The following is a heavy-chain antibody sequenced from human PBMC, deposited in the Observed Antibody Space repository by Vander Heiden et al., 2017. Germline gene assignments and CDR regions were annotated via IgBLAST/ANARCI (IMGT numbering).Heavy chain of an antibody. CDR2: INAGNGNT. CDR3: ARGGIAAAGKGWFDP. Sequence: QVQLVQSGAEVKKPGASVKVSCKASGYTFTSYAMHWVRQAPGQRLEWMGWINAGNGNTKYSQKVQCRVTITRDTSASTAYMELSSLRSEETAVYYCARGGIAAAGKGWFDPRGQGTLVTVSS. V-gene: IGHV1-3*01. CDR1: GYTFTSYA. J-gene: IGHJ5*02. D-gene: IGHD6-13*01.